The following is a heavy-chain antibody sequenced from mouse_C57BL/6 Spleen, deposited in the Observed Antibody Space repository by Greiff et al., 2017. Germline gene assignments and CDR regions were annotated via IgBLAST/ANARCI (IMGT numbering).Heavy chain of an antibody. J-gene: IGHJ2*01. CDR3: ARGRTTVPFDY. V-gene: IGHV1-52*01. CDR1: GYTFTSYW. Sequence: QVHVKQPGAELVRPGSSVKLSCKASGYTFTSYWMHWVKQRPIQGLEWIGNIDTSDSETHYNQKFKDKATLTVDKSSSTAYMQLSSLTSEDSAVYYCARGRTTVPFDYWGQGTTLTVSS. D-gene: IGHD1-1*01. CDR2: IDTSDSET.